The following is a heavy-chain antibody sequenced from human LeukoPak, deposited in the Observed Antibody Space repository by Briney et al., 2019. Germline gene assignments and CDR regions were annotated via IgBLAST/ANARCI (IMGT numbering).Heavy chain of an antibody. CDR2: IYYSGST. CDR1: GGSVSSGSVY. Sequence: SETLSLTCTVSGGSVSSGSVYWSWIRQPPGKELEWIGYIYYSGSTKYNPSLKSRVTISVDTSKNQFSLKLSSVTAADTAVYYCAREPVAGHFDYWGQGTLVTVSS. CDR3: AREPVAGHFDY. V-gene: IGHV4-61*01. D-gene: IGHD6-19*01. J-gene: IGHJ4*02.